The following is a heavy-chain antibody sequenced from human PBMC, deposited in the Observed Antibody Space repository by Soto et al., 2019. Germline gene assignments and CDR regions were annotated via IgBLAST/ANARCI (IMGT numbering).Heavy chain of an antibody. D-gene: IGHD3-10*01. Sequence: QVQLVQSGAEVKKPGASVKISCTASGYIFTAYHVHWVRQAPGQGLEWVGWISTGNGDREYSQKFQDRVTISSDTSGGTGYIEGKSPAPEDTAGYYRAKEDGGGPLDYWGQGALVTVSS. CDR1: GYIFTAYH. CDR3: AKEDGGGPLDY. CDR2: ISTGNGDR. V-gene: IGHV1-3*04. J-gene: IGHJ4*02.